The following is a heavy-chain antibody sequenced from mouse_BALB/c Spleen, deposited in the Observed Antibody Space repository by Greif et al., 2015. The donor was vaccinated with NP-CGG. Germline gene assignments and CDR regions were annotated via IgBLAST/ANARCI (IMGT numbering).Heavy chain of an antibody. CDR2: LNPANGNT. J-gene: IGHJ1*01. CDR1: GFNIKDTY. Sequence: EVQLQQSGAEIVKPGASFKFSCTTSGFNIKDTYMPWVKTRPEKGLEWIGRLNPANGNTKYEPQLPGKANITADTSSNTSYLQFSILTFEDTAVYYGAIWDGYFDVWRAGTTVTVSS. V-gene: IGHV14-3*02. CDR3: AIWDGYFDV. D-gene: IGHD4-1*01.